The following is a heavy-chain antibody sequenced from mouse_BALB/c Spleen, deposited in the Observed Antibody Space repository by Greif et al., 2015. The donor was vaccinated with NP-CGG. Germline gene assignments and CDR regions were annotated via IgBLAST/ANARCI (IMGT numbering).Heavy chain of an antibody. Sequence: VQLQQSGPELVKPGASVKISCKSFGYSFTGYFMNWVMQSHGKSLEWIGRINPYNGDTFYNQKFKGKATLTVDKSSGTAHMELRSLASEDSAVYYCAREGYYAMDYWGQGTSVTVSS. CDR3: AREGYYAMDY. CDR2: INPYNGDT. CDR1: GYSFTGYF. V-gene: IGHV1-20*02. J-gene: IGHJ4*01.